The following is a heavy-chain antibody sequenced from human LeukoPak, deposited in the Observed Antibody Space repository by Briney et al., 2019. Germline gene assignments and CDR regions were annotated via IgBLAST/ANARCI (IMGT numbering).Heavy chain of an antibody. CDR3: ARVWDSSSPFDY. J-gene: IGHJ4*02. Sequence: PGRSLRLSCAASGFTFSTYAMHWARQAPGKGLEWVSVISYDGRSKYYADSVKGRFTISRDNSKNTLYLQMNSLRAEDTAVYYCARVWDSSSPFDYWGQGTLVTVSS. D-gene: IGHD6-6*01. V-gene: IGHV3-30*04. CDR1: GFTFSTYA. CDR2: ISYDGRSK.